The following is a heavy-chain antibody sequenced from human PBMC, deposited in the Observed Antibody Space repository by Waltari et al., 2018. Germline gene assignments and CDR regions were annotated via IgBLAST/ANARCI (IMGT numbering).Heavy chain of an antibody. CDR3: AKDAPDYYDSSGYYLYGMDV. V-gene: IGHV3-23*01. CDR1: GFTFSSYA. CDR2: ISGSGDST. Sequence: EVQLLDSGGGLVQPGGSLRLSCADYGFTFSSYAMSWVRQSPGKGLEWGSAISGSGDSTYYADSVKGRFTISRDNSKKTLYLQMNSLRAEDTAVYYCAKDAPDYYDSSGYYLYGMDVWGQGTTVTVSS. J-gene: IGHJ6*02. D-gene: IGHD3-22*01.